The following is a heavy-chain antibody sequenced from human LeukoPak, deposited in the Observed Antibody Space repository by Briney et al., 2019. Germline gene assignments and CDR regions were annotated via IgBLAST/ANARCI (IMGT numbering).Heavy chain of an antibody. J-gene: IGHJ4*02. CDR3: ARWGSGYYNLDY. D-gene: IGHD3-9*01. V-gene: IGHV3-7*01. CDR1: GFIFGRDS. Sequence: GGSLRLSCAAPGFIFGRDSMNWVRQAPGKGLEWVANIKQDGSEKYYVDSVKGRFTISRDNSKNTLCLQMNSLRAEDTAVYYCARWGSGYYNLDYWGQGTLVTVSS. CDR2: IKQDGSEK.